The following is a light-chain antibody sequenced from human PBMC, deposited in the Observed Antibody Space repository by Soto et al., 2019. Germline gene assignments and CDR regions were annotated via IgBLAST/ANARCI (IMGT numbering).Light chain of an antibody. Sequence: EIVLTQSPGTLSLSPGERATLSCRASQIIRSTFLAWCQQKPGQAPRLLIHDVSNRATGIPDRFSGSGSGTDFTLIISRLEPEDFAVYYCQQYDGSPETFGQGTKVDIK. J-gene: IGKJ1*01. V-gene: IGKV3-20*01. CDR1: QIIRSTF. CDR2: DVS. CDR3: QQYDGSPET.